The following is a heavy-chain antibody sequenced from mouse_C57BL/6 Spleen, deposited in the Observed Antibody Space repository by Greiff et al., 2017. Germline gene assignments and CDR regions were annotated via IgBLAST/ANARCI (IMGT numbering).Heavy chain of an antibody. CDR3: ARDGTGYAMDY. J-gene: IGHJ4*01. CDR2: INPSSGYT. CDR1: GYTFTSYT. Sequence: QVQLQQSGAELARPGASVKMSCKASGYTFTSYTMHWVKQRPGQGLEWIGYINPSSGYTKYNQKFKDKATLTADKSSSTAYMQLSSLTSEDSAVYYCARDGTGYAMDYWGQGTSVTVSS. D-gene: IGHD4-1*01. V-gene: IGHV1-4*01.